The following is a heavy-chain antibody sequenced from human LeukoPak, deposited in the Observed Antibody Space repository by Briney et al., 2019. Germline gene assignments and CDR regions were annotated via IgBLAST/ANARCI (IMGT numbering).Heavy chain of an antibody. J-gene: IGHJ4*02. Sequence: SQTLSLTCAISGDSVSSNSAAWNWIRQSPSRGLEWLGRTYYRSKWYNDYAVSVKSRITINPDTSKNQFSLKLSSVTAADTAVYYCARGHHYYDSSGYVNFDYWGQGTLVTVSS. CDR1: GDSVSSNSAA. D-gene: IGHD3-22*01. CDR2: TYYRSKWYN. CDR3: ARGHHYYDSSGYVNFDY. V-gene: IGHV6-1*01.